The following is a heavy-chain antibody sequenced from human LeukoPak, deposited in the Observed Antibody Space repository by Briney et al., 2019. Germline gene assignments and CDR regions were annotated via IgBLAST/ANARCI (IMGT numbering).Heavy chain of an antibody. Sequence: GGSLRLSFAASGFTFSSYWMNWVRQAPGKGLEWVANINQDGSAQYYVDSVKGRFTFSRDNAMNSLFLQMNSLRAEDTAVYYCAREVLVRGVHYYGMDVWGQGTTVTVSS. V-gene: IGHV3-7*01. J-gene: IGHJ6*02. CDR3: AREVLVRGVHYYGMDV. D-gene: IGHD3-10*01. CDR2: INQDGSAQ. CDR1: GFTFSSYW.